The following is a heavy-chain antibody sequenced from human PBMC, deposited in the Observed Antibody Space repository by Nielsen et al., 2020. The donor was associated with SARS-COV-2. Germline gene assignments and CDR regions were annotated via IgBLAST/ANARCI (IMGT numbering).Heavy chain of an antibody. CDR1: GFTVSSNY. CDR2: IYSGGST. J-gene: IGHJ6*03. D-gene: IGHD6-6*01. CDR3: ARIEYTSSSAFFYYYMDV. Sequence: GGSLRLSCAASGFTVSSNYMSWVRQAPGKGLEWVSVIYSGGSTYYADSVKGRFTISRDNAKNSLYLQMSSLRAEDTAVYYCARIEYTSSSAFFYYYMDVWGKGTTVTVSS. V-gene: IGHV3-66*01.